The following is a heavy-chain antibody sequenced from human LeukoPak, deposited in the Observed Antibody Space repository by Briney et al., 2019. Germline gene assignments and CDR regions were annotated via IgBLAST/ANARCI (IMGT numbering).Heavy chain of an antibody. Sequence: SETLSLTCTVSGGSISSYYWSWIRQPPGKGLEWIGYIYYSGSTNYNPSLKSRVTISVDTSKNQSSLKLSSVTAADTAVYYCAREVLYYGSGSYYSPYYYYGMDVWGQGTTVTVSS. CDR1: GGSISSYY. J-gene: IGHJ6*02. CDR2: IYYSGST. D-gene: IGHD3-10*01. V-gene: IGHV4-59*01. CDR3: AREVLYYGSGSYYSPYYYYGMDV.